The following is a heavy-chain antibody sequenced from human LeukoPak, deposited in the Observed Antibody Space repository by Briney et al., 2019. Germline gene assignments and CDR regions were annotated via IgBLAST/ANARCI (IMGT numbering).Heavy chain of an antibody. D-gene: IGHD2-2*02. V-gene: IGHV3-23*01. Sequence: GGSLRPSCAASGFTFSSYAMSWVRQAPGKGLEWVSAISGSGGSTYYADSVKGRSTISRDNSKNTLYLQMNSLRAEDTAVYYCAKEQDIVVVPAAILDWGQGTLVTVSS. CDR3: AKEQDIVVVPAAILD. J-gene: IGHJ4*02. CDR2: ISGSGGST. CDR1: GFTFSSYA.